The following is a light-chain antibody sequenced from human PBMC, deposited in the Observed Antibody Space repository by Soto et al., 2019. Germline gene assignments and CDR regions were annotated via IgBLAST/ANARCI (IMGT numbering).Light chain of an antibody. J-gene: IGLJ2*01. Sequence: SYELTQPPSVSVAPGKTARITCGGNNIGSKSVHWYQQKPGQAPVLVIYYDSDRPSGIPEQFSGSNSGNTATLTISRVEAGDAADYYCQVWDSISDHLVFGGGTKLTVL. CDR3: QVWDSISDHLV. V-gene: IGLV3-21*04. CDR2: YDS. CDR1: NIGSKS.